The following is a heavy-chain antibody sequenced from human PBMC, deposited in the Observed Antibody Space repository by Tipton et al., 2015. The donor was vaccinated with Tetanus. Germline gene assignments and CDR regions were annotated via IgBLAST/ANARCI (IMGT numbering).Heavy chain of an antibody. J-gene: IGHJ5*02. V-gene: IGHV4-4*09. CDR2: IHSSGRT. CDR3: ARKPTKNPQAWFDP. CDR1: AGSMNTYH. D-gene: IGHD1-26*01. Sequence: LRLSCTVSAGSMNTYHWSWIRQPPGEGLEWIGYIHSSGRTNYNPSLKSRVTMSVDTSKNQFSLKLTSVTAADTAVYYCARKPTKNPQAWFDPWGQGTLVTVSS.